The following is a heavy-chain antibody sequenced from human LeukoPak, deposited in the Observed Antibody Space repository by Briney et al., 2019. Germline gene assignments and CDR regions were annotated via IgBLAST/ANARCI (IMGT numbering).Heavy chain of an antibody. D-gene: IGHD1-26*01. V-gene: IGHV3-21*01. CDR1: GFTFSSYS. CDR3: AKDRSGSYYGEYFDY. J-gene: IGHJ4*02. Sequence: PGGSLRLSCAASGFTFSSYSMNWVRQAPGKGLEWVSSIDSSTSHIYYADSVKGRFTISRDNAKNSLYLQMNSLRAEDTALYYCAKDRSGSYYGEYFDYWGQGTLVTVSS. CDR2: IDSSTSHI.